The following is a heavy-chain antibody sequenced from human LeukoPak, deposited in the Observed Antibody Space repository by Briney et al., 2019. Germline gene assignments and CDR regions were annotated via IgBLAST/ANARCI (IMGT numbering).Heavy chain of an antibody. CDR2: ISSSGSTI. D-gene: IGHD3-3*01. V-gene: IGHV3-48*03. Sequence: PGGSLRLSCAASGFTFSSYEMNWVRQPPGKGLEWVSYISSSGSTIYYADSVKGRFTISRDNAKNSLYLQMNSLRAEDTAVYYCARDRYDFWSGFLFDYWGQGTLVTVSS. J-gene: IGHJ4*02. CDR3: ARDRYDFWSGFLFDY. CDR1: GFTFSSYE.